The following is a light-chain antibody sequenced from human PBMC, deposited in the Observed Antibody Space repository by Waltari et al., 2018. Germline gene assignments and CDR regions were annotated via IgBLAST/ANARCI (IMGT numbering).Light chain of an antibody. Sequence: QSALTQPASVSGSPGQSITISCTGTSGDIGDFDFVSWYQQYPGKAPKSIIYEVTKRPSGVSHRFSGSKSGNTASLTISGLQAEDEAHYYCCSYAGDSTWVFGGGTKLTVL. CDR3: CSYAGDSTWV. CDR2: EVT. J-gene: IGLJ3*02. V-gene: IGLV2-23*02. CDR1: SGDIGDFDF.